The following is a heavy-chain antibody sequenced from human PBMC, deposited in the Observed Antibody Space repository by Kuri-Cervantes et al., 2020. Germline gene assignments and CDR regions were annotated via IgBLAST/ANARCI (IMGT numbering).Heavy chain of an antibody. CDR3: ARAPVDYGLEGNNLFDP. CDR1: GGSISSGGYS. CDR2: IYHSGST. V-gene: IGHV4-30-2*01. J-gene: IGHJ5*02. Sequence: LRLSCAVLGGSISSGGYSWGWIRQPPGKGLEWIGYIYHSGSTYYNPSLKSRVTISVDRSKNQFSRKLSSVTAADTAVYYSARAPVDYGLEGNNLFDPWGQGTLVTVSS. D-gene: IGHD4-17*01.